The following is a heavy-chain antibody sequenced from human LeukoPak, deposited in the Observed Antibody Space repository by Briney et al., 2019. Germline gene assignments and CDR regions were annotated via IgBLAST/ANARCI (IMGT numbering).Heavy chain of an antibody. J-gene: IGHJ6*02. CDR3: ARGDSSSWYPSLSYYYYGMDV. CDR2: INTNTGNP. D-gene: IGHD6-13*01. CDR1: GYTFTSYA. Sequence: ASVKVSCKASGYTFTSYAMNWVRQAPGQGLEWMGWINTNTGNPTYAQGFTGRFVFSLDTSVGTAYLQISSLKAEDTAVYYCARGDSSSWYPSLSYYYYGMDVWGQGTTVTVSS. V-gene: IGHV7-4-1*02.